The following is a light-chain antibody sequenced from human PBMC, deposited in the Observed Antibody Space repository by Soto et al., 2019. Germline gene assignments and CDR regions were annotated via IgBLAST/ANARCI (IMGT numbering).Light chain of an antibody. J-gene: IGLJ1*01. CDR3: CSYADSTTYV. Sequence: QSALTQPASVSGSPGQSITISCTGTSSDVGTYNLVSWYQQHPGKAPKLMIYEGSKWPSGVSNRFSGSKSGNTASLTISGLQAEDEADYYRCSYADSTTYVFGTGTKVTVL. CDR2: EGS. CDR1: SSDVGTYNL. V-gene: IGLV2-23*01.